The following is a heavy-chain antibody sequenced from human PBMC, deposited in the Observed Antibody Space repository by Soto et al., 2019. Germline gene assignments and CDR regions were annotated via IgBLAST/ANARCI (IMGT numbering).Heavy chain of an antibody. J-gene: IGHJ6*02. CDR1: GYSFTSYW. D-gene: IGHD3-22*01. V-gene: IGHV5-51*01. Sequence: PGESLKISCKGSGYSFTSYWIGWVRQMPGKGLEWMGIIYPGDSDTRYSPSFQGQVTISADKSISTAYLQWSSLKASDTAMYYCSFPPLVNTMIVVVITTLSYYYVMDFRGQGTTVTVSS. CDR3: SFPPLVNTMIVVVITTLSYYYVMDF. CDR2: IYPGDSDT.